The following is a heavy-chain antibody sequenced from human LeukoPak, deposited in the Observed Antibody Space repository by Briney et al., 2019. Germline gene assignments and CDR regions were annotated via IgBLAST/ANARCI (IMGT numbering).Heavy chain of an antibody. CDR2: INWNGGST. CDR1: GFTFADYG. Sequence: GGSLRLSCAASGFTFADYGMSWVRQAPGKGLEWVSGINWNGGSTGYADSVKGRFTISRDNAKNSLYLQMNSLRAEDTALYYCARYCSSTSCYLDWYFDYWGQGTLVTVSS. J-gene: IGHJ4*02. V-gene: IGHV3-20*04. CDR3: ARYCSSTSCYLDWYFDY. D-gene: IGHD2-2*01.